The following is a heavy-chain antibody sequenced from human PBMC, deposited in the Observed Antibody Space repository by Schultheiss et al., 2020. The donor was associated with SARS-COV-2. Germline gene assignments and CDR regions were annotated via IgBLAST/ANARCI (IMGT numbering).Heavy chain of an antibody. J-gene: IGHJ4*02. CDR1: GYIFTYHY. D-gene: IGHD6-19*01. CDR2: INPDSGAT. V-gene: IGHV1-2*06. Sequence: ASVKVSCKTSGYIFTYHYIHWVRQAPGQGLEWMGRINPDSGATSSAQRFQGRVTMTTDTSISTVYMELSRLRSDDTAVYYCARDWGVVAVAGPFDYWGQGTLVTVSS. CDR3: ARDWGVVAVAGPFDY.